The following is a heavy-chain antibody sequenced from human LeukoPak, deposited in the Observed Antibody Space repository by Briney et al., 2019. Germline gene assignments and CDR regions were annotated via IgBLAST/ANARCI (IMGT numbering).Heavy chain of an antibody. J-gene: IGHJ5*02. CDR1: DGSFSGYY. CDR2: IYTSGST. V-gene: IGHV4-4*07. Sequence: SETLSLTCAVYDGSFSGYYWSWIRQPAGKGLEWIGRIYTSGSTNYNPSLKSRVTMSVDTSKNQFSLKLSSVTAADTAVYYCARDWGSGSYSWFDPWGQGTLVTVSS. D-gene: IGHD3-10*01. CDR3: ARDWGSGSYSWFDP.